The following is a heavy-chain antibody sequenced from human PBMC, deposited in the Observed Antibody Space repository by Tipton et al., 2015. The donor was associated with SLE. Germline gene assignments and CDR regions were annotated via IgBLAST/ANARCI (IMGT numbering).Heavy chain of an antibody. D-gene: IGHD4-23*01. J-gene: IGHJ2*01. Sequence: SLRLSCAVSGGSISSSNWWSWVRQPPGKGLEWIEEIYHSGSTNYNPSLKSRVTISVDKSKNQFSLKLSSVTAADSAVYYCARAATTVVTRAYWYFDLWGRGTLVTVSS. CDR3: ARAATTVVTRAYWYFDL. V-gene: IGHV4-4*02. CDR1: GGSISSSNW. CDR2: IYHSGST.